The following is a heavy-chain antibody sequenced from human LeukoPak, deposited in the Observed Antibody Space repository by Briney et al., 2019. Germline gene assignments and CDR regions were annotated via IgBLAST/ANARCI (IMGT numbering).Heavy chain of an antibody. J-gene: IGHJ4*02. CDR3: ARARRRDGYNSEFDY. CDR2: IIPIFGTA. D-gene: IGHD5-24*01. CDR1: GGTFSSYA. V-gene: IGHV1-69*05. Sequence: ASVKVSCKASGGTFSSYAISWVRQAPGQGLEWMGGIIPIFGTANYAQKFQGRVTITTDESTSTAYMELSSLRSEDTAVYYCARARRRDGYNSEFDYWGQGILVTGSS.